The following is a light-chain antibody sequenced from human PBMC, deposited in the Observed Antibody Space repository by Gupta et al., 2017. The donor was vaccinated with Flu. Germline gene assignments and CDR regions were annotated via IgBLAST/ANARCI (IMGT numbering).Light chain of an antibody. CDR2: DAS. CDR3: LQRSSWPRFA. CDR1: QNVAES. V-gene: IGKV3-11*01. J-gene: IGKJ3*01. Sequence: RATVSCRTSQNVAESLAWYQQKPGQPPRLLIYDASKRATGIPARFSGSGSGTEFTLTISSLEPEDFAVYFCLQRSSWPRFAFGPGTKVDIK.